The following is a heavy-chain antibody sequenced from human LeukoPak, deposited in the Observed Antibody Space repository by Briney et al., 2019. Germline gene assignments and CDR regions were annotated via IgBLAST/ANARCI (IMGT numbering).Heavy chain of an antibody. CDR2: TYYRSKWYN. D-gene: IGHD1-14*01. J-gene: IGHJ5*02. V-gene: IGHV6-1*01. Sequence: TLSLTCAISGDSVYSNSAAWNWIRQSPSRGLEWLGRTYYRSKWYNDYAISVKSRITINPDTSKNQFSLHLNSVTPGDTAVYYCARGTATASYPINWFDPWGQGILVTVSS. CDR1: GDSVYSNSAA. CDR3: ARGTATASYPINWFDP.